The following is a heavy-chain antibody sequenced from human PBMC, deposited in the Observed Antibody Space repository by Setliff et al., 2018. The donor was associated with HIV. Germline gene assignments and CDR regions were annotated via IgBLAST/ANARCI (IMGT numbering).Heavy chain of an antibody. CDR3: ARAYSGTYTLAFDH. Sequence: SETLSLTCTVSGGSISSHYWSWIRQPPGKGLEWIGSIYYSGSTNYNPSLKSRVTISADTFTLSLSSVTAADTAVYYCARAYSGTYTLAFDHWGQGMLVTVSS. CDR2: IYYSGST. V-gene: IGHV4-59*08. J-gene: IGHJ4*02. CDR1: GGSISSHY. D-gene: IGHD1-26*01.